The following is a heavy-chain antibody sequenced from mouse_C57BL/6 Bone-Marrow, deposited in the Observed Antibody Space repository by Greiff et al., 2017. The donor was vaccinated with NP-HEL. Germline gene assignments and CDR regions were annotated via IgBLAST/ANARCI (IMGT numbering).Heavy chain of an antibody. J-gene: IGHJ1*03. CDR3: AREGFYSNYPYWYFDV. V-gene: IGHV1-63*01. CDR2: IYPGGGYT. D-gene: IGHD2-5*01. Sequence: VQLQQSGAELVRPGTSVKMSCKASGYTFTNYWIGWAKQRPGHGLEWIGDIYPGGGYTNYNEKFKGKATLTAAKSSSTAYMQFSSLTSEDSAIYYCAREGFYSNYPYWYFDVWGTGTTVTVSS. CDR1: GYTFTNYW.